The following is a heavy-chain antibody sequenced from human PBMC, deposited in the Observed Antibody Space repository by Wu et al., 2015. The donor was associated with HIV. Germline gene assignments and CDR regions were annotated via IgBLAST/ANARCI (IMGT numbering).Heavy chain of an antibody. CDR1: GGTFSSYA. Sequence: QVQLVQPGAEVKKPGSSVKVSCKASGGTFSSYAISWVRQAPGQGLEWMGGIIPIFGTANYAQKFQGRVTITTDESTSTAYMELSSLRSEDTAVYYCARGEQNLWFGELLSAFDIWGQGTMVTVSS. CDR2: IIPIFGTA. CDR3: ARGEQNLWFGELLSAFDI. J-gene: IGHJ3*02. V-gene: IGHV1-69*05. D-gene: IGHD3-10*01.